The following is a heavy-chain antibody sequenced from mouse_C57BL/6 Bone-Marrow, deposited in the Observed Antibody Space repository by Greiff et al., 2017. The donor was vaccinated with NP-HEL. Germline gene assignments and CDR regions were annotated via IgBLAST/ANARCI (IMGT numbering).Heavy chain of an antibody. V-gene: IGHV1-26*01. D-gene: IGHD1-1*01. J-gene: IGHJ2*01. CDR2: INPNNGGT. CDR3: ARPFYYYGSSDY. CDR1: GYTFTDYY. Sequence: VQLQQSGPELVKPGASVKISCKASGYTFTDYYMNWVKQSHGKSLEWIGDINPNNGGTSYNQKFKGKATLTVDKSSSTAYMELRSLTSEDSAVYYCARPFYYYGSSDYWGQGTTLTVSS.